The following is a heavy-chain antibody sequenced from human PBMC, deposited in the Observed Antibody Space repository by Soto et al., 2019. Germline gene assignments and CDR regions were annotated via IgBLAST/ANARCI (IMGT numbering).Heavy chain of an antibody. Sequence: EVQLVESGGGLVKPGGSLRLSCEASGFTFSNFGMHWVRQAPGKGLEWVSFMSSSSSDIYYADSLKGRFTISRDNAKNSLYLQMSSLRAADTALYYCARDHYGSGSPPGYWGQGILVTVSS. CDR1: GFTFSNFG. D-gene: IGHD3-10*01. CDR2: MSSSSSDI. J-gene: IGHJ4*02. CDR3: ARDHYGSGSPPGY. V-gene: IGHV3-21*01.